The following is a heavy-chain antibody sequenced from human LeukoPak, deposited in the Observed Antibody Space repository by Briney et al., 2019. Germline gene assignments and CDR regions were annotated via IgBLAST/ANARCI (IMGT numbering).Heavy chain of an antibody. V-gene: IGHV4-39*01. J-gene: IGHJ4*02. CDR1: GGSISSSSYY. CDR2: IYYSGST. CDR3: ARHGGRRSWYPLGYFDY. D-gene: IGHD6-13*01. Sequence: SETLSLTCTVSGGSISSSSYYRGWIRQPPGKGLEWIGSIYYSGSTYYNPSLKSRVTIPVDTSKNQFSLKLSSVTAADTAVYYCARHGGRRSWYPLGYFDYWGQGTLVTVSS.